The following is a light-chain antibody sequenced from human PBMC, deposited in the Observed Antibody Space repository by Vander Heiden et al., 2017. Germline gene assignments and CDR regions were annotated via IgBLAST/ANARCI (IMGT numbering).Light chain of an antibody. CDR1: SSNIGSNT. Sequence: QSVLTQPPSASGTPGQRVPISCSGSSSNIGSNTVTWYQQLPGTAPKLLIDSNNQRPSGVPDRFSGSKSGTSASLAISGLQSEDEADYYCAAWDDSLNGWVFGGGTKLTVL. CDR3: AAWDDSLNGWV. CDR2: SNN. J-gene: IGLJ3*02. V-gene: IGLV1-44*01.